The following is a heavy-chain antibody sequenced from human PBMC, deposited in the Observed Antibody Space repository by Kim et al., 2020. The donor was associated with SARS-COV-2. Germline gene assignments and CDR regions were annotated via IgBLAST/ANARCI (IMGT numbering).Heavy chain of an antibody. D-gene: IGHD2-2*01. J-gene: IGHJ4*02. V-gene: IGHV3-72*01. CDR2: SRNKANRYTT. CDR1: GFSLSDHI. CDR3: TRSPVGYAPHDY. Sequence: GGSLRLSCAVSGFSLSDHIMDWVRQPPGKGLEWVARSRNKANRYTTTYAASVEGRFIISRDDSKNSVFLQMNSLKTEDTAFYYCTRSPVGYAPHDYWRQGTLVTVSS.